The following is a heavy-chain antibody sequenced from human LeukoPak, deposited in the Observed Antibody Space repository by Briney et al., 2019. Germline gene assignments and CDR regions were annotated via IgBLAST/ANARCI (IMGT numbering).Heavy chain of an antibody. CDR1: GLTVSTNY. Sequence: GGSLRLSCAASGLTVSTNYMSWVRQAPGKGLEWVSVIYSDGNTYYADSVKGRFAISRDNSKNTRYRQMNSLRAEEPAVYYWARDSVAEGSDYWGQGALGTVSS. CDR2: IYSDGNT. J-gene: IGHJ4*02. D-gene: IGHD2-15*01. V-gene: IGHV3-66*01. CDR3: ARDSVAEGSDY.